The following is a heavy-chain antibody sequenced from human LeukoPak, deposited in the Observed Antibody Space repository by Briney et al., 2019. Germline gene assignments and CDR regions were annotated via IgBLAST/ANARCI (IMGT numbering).Heavy chain of an antibody. D-gene: IGHD2-15*01. V-gene: IGHV3-21*01. CDR1: GLTFSSHW. CDR2: ISSSGSYI. Sequence: PGGSLRLSCAASGLTFSSHWMHWVRQAPGKGLEWVSSISSSGSYIYYLDSVRGRFTISRDNAKNSLYLQMNSLRAEDTAVYYCARVVNWFDPWGQGTLVTVSS. J-gene: IGHJ5*02. CDR3: ARVVNWFDP.